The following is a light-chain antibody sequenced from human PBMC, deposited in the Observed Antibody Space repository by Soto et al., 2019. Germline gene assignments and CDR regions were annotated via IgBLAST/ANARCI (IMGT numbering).Light chain of an antibody. V-gene: IGLV2-14*01. J-gene: IGLJ1*01. Sequence: ALTQPASVSGSPGQSIAISCTGTSSDVGGYDYVSWYQQQPDKAPKLMIYEVTKRPSGVSNRFSGSKSGNTASLTISGLQAEDEADYYCSSHTSGSTRVFGTGTKVTVL. CDR2: EVT. CDR1: SSDVGGYDY. CDR3: SSHTSGSTRV.